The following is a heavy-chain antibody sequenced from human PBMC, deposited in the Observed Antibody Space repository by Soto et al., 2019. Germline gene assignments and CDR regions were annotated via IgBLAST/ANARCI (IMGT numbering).Heavy chain of an antibody. CDR1: GGSISSGGYS. J-gene: IGHJ5*02. V-gene: IGHV4-30-2*01. CDR2: IYYSGST. CDR3: ARQLWSPGVFDP. Sequence: SETLSLTCAVSGGSISSGGYSWSWIRQPPGKGLEWIGYIYYSGSTYYNPSLKSRVTISVDTSKNQFSLKLSSVTAADTAVYYCARQLWSPGVFDPWGQGTLVTVSS. D-gene: IGHD3-10*01.